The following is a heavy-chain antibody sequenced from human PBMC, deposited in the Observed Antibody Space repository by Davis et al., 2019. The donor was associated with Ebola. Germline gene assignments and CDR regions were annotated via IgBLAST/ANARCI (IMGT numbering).Heavy chain of an antibody. J-gene: IGHJ5*02. CDR2: ISSNSGTM. V-gene: IGHV3-48*04. CDR1: GLTITTNY. D-gene: IGHD3-22*01. CDR3: ARGKRYHERIGYHT. Sequence: GESLKISCAASGLTITTNYMNWVRQAPGKGLEWVSYISSNSGTMYYADSVKGRFTISRDNAKNSLYLQMNSLRVEDTAVYYCARGKRYHERIGYHTWGQGTLVTVSS.